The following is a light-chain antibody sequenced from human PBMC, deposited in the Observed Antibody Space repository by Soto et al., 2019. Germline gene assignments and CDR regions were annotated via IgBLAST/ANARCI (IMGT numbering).Light chain of an antibody. J-gene: IGKJ3*01. CDR2: DAS. V-gene: IGKV3-11*01. CDR3: QQRADWPAT. Sequence: EIVLTQSPSTLSFSPLERSILSCRASQSVSTYLAWYQQKPGQAPRLLIFDASNRATGIPARFSGSGSGTDFTLTISSLEPEDFAVYYCQQRADWPATFGPGTKVDIK. CDR1: QSVSTY.